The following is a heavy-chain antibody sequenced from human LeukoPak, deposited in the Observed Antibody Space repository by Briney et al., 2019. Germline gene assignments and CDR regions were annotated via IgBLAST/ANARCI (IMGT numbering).Heavy chain of an antibody. D-gene: IGHD3-16*02. V-gene: IGHV3-23*01. Sequence: GGSLRLSCAASGFTFGSYSMSWVRQAPGKGLEWVSAISSSGDSTYYADSVKGRFTISRDNSKNTLYLQMNSLRAEDTAVYYCARGQYDYVWGSYRSPDAFDIWGQGTMVTVSS. J-gene: IGHJ3*02. CDR1: GFTFGSYS. CDR2: ISSSGDST. CDR3: ARGQYDYVWGSYRSPDAFDI.